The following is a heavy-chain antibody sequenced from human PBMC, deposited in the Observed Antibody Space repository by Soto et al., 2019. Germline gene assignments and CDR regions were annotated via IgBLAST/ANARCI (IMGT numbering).Heavy chain of an antibody. CDR1: VGSISSSNW. V-gene: IGHV4-4*02. D-gene: IGHD3-22*01. J-gene: IGHJ4*02. CDR2: IYHSVST. Sequence: SSETLSLNCAVPVGSISSSNWWSCVRQPPGKGLEWIGEIYHSVSTNYNPSLKSRVTISVDKSKNQFSLKLSSVTAADTAVYYCARYSITMIVVQGFDYWGQGTLVTVSS. CDR3: ARYSITMIVVQGFDY.